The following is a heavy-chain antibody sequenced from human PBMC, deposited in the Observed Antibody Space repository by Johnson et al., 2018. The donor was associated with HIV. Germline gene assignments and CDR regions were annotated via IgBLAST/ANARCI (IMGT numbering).Heavy chain of an antibody. CDR3: ARARVIAGAFDI. J-gene: IGHJ3*02. V-gene: IGHV3-7*05. CDR2: IKQDGSEK. Sequence: MQLVESGGGLVQPGGSLRLSCAASGFTFSNYWMNWVRQAPGKGLEWVANIKQDGSEKYYVDSVKGRFTISRDNAKNSLYLQMNSLRAEDTAVYYCARARVIAGAFDIWGQGTMVTVSS. CDR1: GFTFSNYW. D-gene: IGHD2-21*01.